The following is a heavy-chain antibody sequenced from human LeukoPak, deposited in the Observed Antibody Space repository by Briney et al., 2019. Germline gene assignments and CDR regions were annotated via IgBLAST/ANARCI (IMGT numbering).Heavy chain of an antibody. Sequence: PGGSLRLSCAASGCTFSIFGMNWVRQAPGKGLEWVSVISVSGATTYYADSVKGRFTISRDNSKNTLHLQMSSLRAEDTAVYYCARVRSSSSGFDYWGQGTLVTVSS. J-gene: IGHJ4*02. CDR2: ISVSGATT. V-gene: IGHV3-23*01. CDR1: GCTFSIFG. CDR3: ARVRSSSSGFDY. D-gene: IGHD6-6*01.